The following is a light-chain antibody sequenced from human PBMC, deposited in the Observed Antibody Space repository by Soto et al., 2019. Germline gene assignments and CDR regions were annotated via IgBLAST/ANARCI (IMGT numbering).Light chain of an antibody. J-gene: IGLJ2*01. CDR3: AAWDDSLNGVI. CDR2: RNN. Sequence: QSVLTQPPSVSGTPGQRVTISCSGTNSNIGKNYVYWYRQLPGTAPKLLIYRNNQRPAGVPDRFSGSKSGTSASLDISGLRSEDEADYYCAAWDDSLNGVIFGGGTKLTVL. V-gene: IGLV1-47*01. CDR1: NSNIGKNY.